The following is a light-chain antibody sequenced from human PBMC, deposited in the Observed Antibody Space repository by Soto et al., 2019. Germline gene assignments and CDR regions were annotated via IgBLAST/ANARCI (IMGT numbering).Light chain of an antibody. Sequence: DIQMTQSPSTLYGSVGDRVTITCRASQTISSWLAWYQQKPGKAPKLLIYKASTLNSGVPSRFSCSGSGTEFTVTISSLQPDDFATDYCQHYNSYSEAFGQGTKVELK. CDR3: QHYNSYSEA. CDR1: QTISSW. CDR2: KAS. J-gene: IGKJ1*01. V-gene: IGKV1-5*03.